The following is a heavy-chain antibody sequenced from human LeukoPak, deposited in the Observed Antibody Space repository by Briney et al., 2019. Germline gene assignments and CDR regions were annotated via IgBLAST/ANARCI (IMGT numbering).Heavy chain of an antibody. CDR2: INRDGSRT. V-gene: IGHV3-74*01. CDR1: GFTFSSNW. D-gene: IGHD4/OR15-4a*01. CDR3: ASEGGDYGDP. Sequence: GGSLRLSCAASGFTFSSNWMHWVRQVPGKGLVWVSRINRDGSRTDYADSVKGRFTVSRDNAKNTLYLQMNSLRAEDTAVYYCASEGGDYGDPWGQGTLVTVSS. J-gene: IGHJ5*02.